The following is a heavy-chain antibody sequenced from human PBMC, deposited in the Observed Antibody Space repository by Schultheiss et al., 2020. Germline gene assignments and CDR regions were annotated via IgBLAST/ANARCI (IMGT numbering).Heavy chain of an antibody. J-gene: IGHJ5*02. CDR1: GGSISSYY. CDR3: ARGWGARPGVWFDP. V-gene: IGHV4-59*12. Sequence: SETLSLTCTVSGGSISSYYWSWIRQPPGKGLEWIGEIYHSGSTNYNPSLKSRVTISVDKSKNQFSLKLSSVTAADTAVYYCARGWGARPGVWFDPWGQGTLVTVYS. D-gene: IGHD6-6*01. CDR2: IYHSGST.